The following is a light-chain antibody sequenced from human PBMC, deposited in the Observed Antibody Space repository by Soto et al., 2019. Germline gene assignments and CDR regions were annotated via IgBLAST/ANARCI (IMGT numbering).Light chain of an antibody. J-gene: IGKJ4*01. CDR1: QSVGSH. V-gene: IGKV3-11*01. CDR3: QQRGRWLT. Sequence: EIVLTQSPATLSLSPGQRAALSCRASQSVGSHLAWYQQKPGQAPRLLIYDASHRATGIPARFSGSGSGTDFTLTISSLEPEDFAVYFCQQRGRWLTFGGGTKVEIK. CDR2: DAS.